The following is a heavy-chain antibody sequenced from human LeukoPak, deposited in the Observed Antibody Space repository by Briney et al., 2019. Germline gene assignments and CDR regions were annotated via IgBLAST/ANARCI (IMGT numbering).Heavy chain of an antibody. J-gene: IGHJ6*03. CDR3: ARGRTTGYYYYYYMDV. CDR2: INHSGST. Sequence: SETLSLTCAVYGGSFSGYYWSWIRQPPGKGLEWIGQINHSGSTNYNPSLKSRVTISVDTSKNQFSLKLSSVTAADTAVYYCARGRTTGYYYYYYMDVWGKGTTVTVSS. V-gene: IGHV4-34*01. CDR1: GGSFSGYY. D-gene: IGHD2/OR15-2a*01.